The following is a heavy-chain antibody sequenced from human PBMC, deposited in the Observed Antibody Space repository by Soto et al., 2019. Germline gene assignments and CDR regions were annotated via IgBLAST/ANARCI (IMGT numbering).Heavy chain of an antibody. J-gene: IGHJ4*02. D-gene: IGHD3-22*01. V-gene: IGHV3-49*03. CDR2: IRSKVYGSTT. CDR3: TTYDTSGYYRGPVGY. Sequence: TGGSLRLSCTASGFTFDAYSMSWFRQAPGKGLEWVGFIRSKVYGSTTDNAAPVKGRFTISRDDSKNTLYLQMNSLKTEDTAVYYCTTYDTSGYYRGPVGYWGQGTLVTVSS. CDR1: GFTFDAYS.